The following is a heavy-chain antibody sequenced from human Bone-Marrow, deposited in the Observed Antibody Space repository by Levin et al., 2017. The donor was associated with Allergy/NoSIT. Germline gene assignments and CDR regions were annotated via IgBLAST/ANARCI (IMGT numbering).Heavy chain of an antibody. D-gene: IGHD6-6*01. CDR3: AREFQEYYCDH. Sequence: PGGSLRLSCAASGFTFGSYGMHWVRQAPGKGLEWVAYLWFDGSNIHYADSVKGRFTISRDNSKNTLYLQMNSLRAEDTAVYYCAREFQEYYCDHWGQGNLVTVSS. V-gene: IGHV3-33*01. J-gene: IGHJ4*02. CDR2: LWFDGSNI. CDR1: GFTFGSYG.